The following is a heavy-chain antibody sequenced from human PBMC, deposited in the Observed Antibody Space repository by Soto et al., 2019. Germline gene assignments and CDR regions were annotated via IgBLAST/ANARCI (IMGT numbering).Heavy chain of an antibody. D-gene: IGHD3-16*02. CDR1: GGSISSYY. J-gene: IGHJ5*02. CDR2: IYYSGST. V-gene: IGHV4-59*01. CDR3: ARTSKYYDYVWGSYRPFNWFDP. Sequence: QVQLQESGPGLVKPSETLSLTCTVSGGSISSYYWSWIRQPPGKGLEWIGYIYYSGSTNYNPSLKSRGTISVVTSKNQSSLKLSSVTAADTAVYYCARTSKYYDYVWGSYRPFNWFDPWGQGTLVTVSS.